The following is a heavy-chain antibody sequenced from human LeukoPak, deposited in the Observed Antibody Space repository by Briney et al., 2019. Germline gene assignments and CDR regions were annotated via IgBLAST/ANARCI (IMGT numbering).Heavy chain of an antibody. CDR3: ARVLIPTTYYYDSSGYYYFDY. D-gene: IGHD3-22*01. J-gene: IGHJ4*02. Sequence: SETLSLTCTVSGGSISSSSYYWGWIRQPPGKGLEWIGSIYYSGSTYYNPSLKSRVTISVDTSKNQFFLKLSSVTAADTAVYYCARVLIPTTYYYDSSGYYYFDYWGQGTLVTVSS. CDR1: GGSISSSSYY. CDR2: IYYSGST. V-gene: IGHV4-39*07.